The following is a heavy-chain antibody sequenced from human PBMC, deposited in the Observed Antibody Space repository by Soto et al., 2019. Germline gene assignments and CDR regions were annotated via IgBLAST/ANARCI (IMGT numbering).Heavy chain of an antibody. V-gene: IGHV3-7*03. Sequence: LRLSCVASGFTLTNYWMSWVRQPPGKGLEWVANMKPDGGEINYVDSVKGRFTISRDNPKNLMYLQMNRLSVEDPALYSCGRDRGYSSFDSWGKGTPVTVSS. J-gene: IGHJ4*02. D-gene: IGHD5-18*01. CDR2: MKPDGGEI. CDR3: GRDRGYSSFDS. CDR1: GFTLTNYW.